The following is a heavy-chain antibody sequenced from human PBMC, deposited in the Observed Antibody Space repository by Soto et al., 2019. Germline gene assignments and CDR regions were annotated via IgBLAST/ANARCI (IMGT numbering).Heavy chain of an antibody. Sequence: PGGSLRLSCAASGFTFGSYSMNWVRQAPGKGLEWVSSISSSSSYIYYADSVKGRFTISRDNAKNSLYLQMNSLRAEDTAVYYCARGRNNWNDETIDYWGQGTLVTVSS. J-gene: IGHJ4*02. CDR3: ARGRNNWNDETIDY. CDR2: ISSSSSYI. D-gene: IGHD1-1*01. V-gene: IGHV3-21*01. CDR1: GFTFGSYS.